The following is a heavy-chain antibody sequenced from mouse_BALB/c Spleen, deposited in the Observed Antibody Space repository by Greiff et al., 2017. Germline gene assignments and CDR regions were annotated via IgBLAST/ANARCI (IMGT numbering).Heavy chain of an antibody. CDR3: ARDDDYGYYFDS. J-gene: IGHJ2*01. Sequence: EVKLEESGGGLVQPGGSLRLSCATSGFTFTAYYMSWVRQPPGKALEWLGFIRNKANGYTTEYSAYVKGRFTISRDNSQSILYLHMNTLRAEDSATYYCARDDDYGYYFDSWGQGTTLTVSS. CDR2: IRNKANGYTT. CDR1: GFTFTAYY. D-gene: IGHD2-4*01. V-gene: IGHV7-3*02.